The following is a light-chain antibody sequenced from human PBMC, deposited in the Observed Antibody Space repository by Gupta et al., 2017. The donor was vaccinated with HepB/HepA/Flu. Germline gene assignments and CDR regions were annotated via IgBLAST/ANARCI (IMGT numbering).Light chain of an antibody. CDR2: GAS. J-gene: IGKJ1*01. Sequence: DIQLTQSPSSLSASVGARVTITCRANQTIANYLNWYRQKPGTAPEVLIYGASSLRSGVPSRFSGSRSGTHFTLTISSLQPEDFATYYCQQSYSPLWTFGQGTNVEIK. CDR1: QTIANY. V-gene: IGKV1-39*01. CDR3: QQSYSPLWT.